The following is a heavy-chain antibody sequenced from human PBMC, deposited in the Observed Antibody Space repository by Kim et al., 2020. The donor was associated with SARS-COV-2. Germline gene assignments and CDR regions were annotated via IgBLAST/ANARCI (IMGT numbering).Heavy chain of an antibody. CDR3: ARAGVATTVPFDY. D-gene: IGHD4-17*01. J-gene: IGHJ4*02. Sequence: STDSVKGRFTLSRDTAKNSLNLEMSSLGAEDTAVYYCARAGVATTVPFDYWGQGPLVTVSS. V-gene: IGHV3-11*01.